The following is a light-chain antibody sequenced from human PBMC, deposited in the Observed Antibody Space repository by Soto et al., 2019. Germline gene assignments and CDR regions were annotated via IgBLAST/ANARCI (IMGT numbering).Light chain of an antibody. CDR2: WAS. Sequence: DIVMTQSPDSLAVSLGERATINCKSSQSILYSSDNRNYLAWYLQKPGQPPKLLIYWASTRESGVPDRFSGSGSGTDFTLTISSLQAEDVAVYYCQQYYNLPWTFGQGTKV. CDR1: QSILYSSDNRNY. CDR3: QQYYNLPWT. V-gene: IGKV4-1*01. J-gene: IGKJ1*01.